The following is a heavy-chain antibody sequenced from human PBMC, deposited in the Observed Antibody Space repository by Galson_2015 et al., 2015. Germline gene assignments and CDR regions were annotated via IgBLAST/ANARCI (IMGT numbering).Heavy chain of an antibody. V-gene: IGHV1-69*13. CDR1: GGTFSSYA. D-gene: IGHD3-16*01. CDR3: ARDVYDYKKLDAFDI. J-gene: IGHJ3*02. Sequence: SVKVSCKASGGTFSSYAISWVRQAPGQGLEWMGGIIPIFGTANYAQKFQGRVTITADESTSTAYMELSSLRSEDTAVYYCARDVYDYKKLDAFDIWGQGTMVTVSS. CDR2: IIPIFGTA.